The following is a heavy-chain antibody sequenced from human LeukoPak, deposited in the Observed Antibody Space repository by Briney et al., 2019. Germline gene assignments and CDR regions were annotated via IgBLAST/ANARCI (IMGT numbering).Heavy chain of an antibody. V-gene: IGHV3-23*01. CDR2: ISGSGGST. D-gene: IGHD1-26*01. CDR3: AKDEDYSGSYYLADY. CDR1: GFTFSSYA. Sequence: PGGSLRLSCAASGFTFSSYAMSWVRQAPGKGLEWVSAISGSGGSTYYADSVKGRFTISRDNSKNTLYLQMNSLRAEDTAVYYCAKDEDYSGSYYLADYWGQGTLVTVSS. J-gene: IGHJ4*02.